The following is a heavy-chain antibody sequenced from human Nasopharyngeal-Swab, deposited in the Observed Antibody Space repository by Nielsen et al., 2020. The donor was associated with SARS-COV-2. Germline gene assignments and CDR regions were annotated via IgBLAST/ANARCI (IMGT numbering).Heavy chain of an antibody. D-gene: IGHD1-7*01. CDR2: ISYDGSNK. CDR3: AKVTITGTEKYYYYYGMDV. J-gene: IGHJ6*02. CDR1: GFTFSSYG. Sequence: GGSLRLSCAASGFTFSSYGMHWVRKAPGKGLEWVAVISYDGSNKYYADSVKGRFTISRDNSKNPLYLQMNSLRAEDTAVYYCAKVTITGTEKYYYYYGMDVWGQGTTVTVSS. V-gene: IGHV3-30*18.